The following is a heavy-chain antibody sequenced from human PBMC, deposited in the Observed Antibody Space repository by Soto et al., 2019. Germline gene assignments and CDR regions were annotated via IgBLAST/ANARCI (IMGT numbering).Heavy chain of an antibody. CDR1: GFTVSSNY. D-gene: IGHD6-19*01. CDR2: MYNNGGT. V-gene: IGHV3-53*01. CDR3: TSGHRSTGWGVFDS. J-gene: IGHJ5*01. Sequence: PGGSLRLSCAASGFTVSSNYMGWVRQAAGKGLEWLSVMYNNGGTSYAVSVMGRFTISRDNSKNTLYLQMTGLTAEDTAVYYCTSGHRSTGWGVFDSWGQGAQVTLSS.